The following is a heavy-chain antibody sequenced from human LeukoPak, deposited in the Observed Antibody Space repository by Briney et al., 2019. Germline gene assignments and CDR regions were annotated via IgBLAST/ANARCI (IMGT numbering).Heavy chain of an antibody. CDR3: ARNGVFLGYMDV. V-gene: IGHV1-2*02. J-gene: IGHJ6*03. Sequence: VASVKVSCKASGYTLTSYYMHWVRQAPGQGLEWMGWINPNSGGTNYAQKFQGRVTMTRDTPISTAYMELSRLRSDDTAVYYCARNGVFLGYMDVWGKGTTVTVSS. D-gene: IGHD3-3*01. CDR2: INPNSGGT. CDR1: GYTLTSYY.